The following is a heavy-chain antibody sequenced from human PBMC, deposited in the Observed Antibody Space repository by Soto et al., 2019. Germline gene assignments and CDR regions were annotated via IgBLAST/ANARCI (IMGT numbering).Heavy chain of an antibody. Sequence: QVTLEESGPTRVKPTQTLTLTCTFSGFSLATSGVGVGWVRQPPGKALERLALISGDDDKRYSPSLRSRLTVTQDTSRNQMVLTMTNMAPVDTATYYCAHRVDLQGNLNGGYFDFWGQGALVTVSS. CDR1: GFSLATSGVG. CDR3: AHRVDLQGNLNGGYFDF. CDR2: ISGDDDK. J-gene: IGHJ4*02. V-gene: IGHV2-5*02. D-gene: IGHD1-1*01.